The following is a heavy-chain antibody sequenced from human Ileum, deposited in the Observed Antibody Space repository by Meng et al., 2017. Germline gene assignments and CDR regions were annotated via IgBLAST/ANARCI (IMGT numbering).Heavy chain of an antibody. V-gene: IGHV1-8*01. CDR2: VSPSSGNT. CDR1: GYTFTTYD. CDR3: ARGVGDLGDY. Sequence: ASVKVSCKASGYTFTTYDINWVRQATGQGLEWMGWVSPSSGNTRYAQKFQGRVTMTRDTSISTVYMELTSLKSDDTAVYYCARGVGDLGDYWGQGTLVTV. J-gene: IGHJ4*02. D-gene: IGHD3-16*01.